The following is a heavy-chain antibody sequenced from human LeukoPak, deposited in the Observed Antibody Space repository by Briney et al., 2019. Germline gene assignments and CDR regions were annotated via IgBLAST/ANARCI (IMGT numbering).Heavy chain of an antibody. D-gene: IGHD6-19*01. V-gene: IGHV1-18*01. J-gene: IGHJ4*02. CDR1: GYTFTSYG. CDR3: AINEAVAGLDY. CDR2: ISAYNGNT. Sequence: GASVNVSCKASGYTFTSYGISWVRQAAGKRLEWMGWISAYNGNTKYAQKLQGRVTMTTDTSTSSAYMELSRLRSEDTAVYYWAINEAVAGLDYWGQGTLVTVSS.